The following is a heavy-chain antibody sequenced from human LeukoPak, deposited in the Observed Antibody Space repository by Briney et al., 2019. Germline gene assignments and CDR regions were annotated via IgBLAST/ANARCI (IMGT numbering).Heavy chain of an antibody. V-gene: IGHV3-7*01. CDR1: GFTFGDHW. Sequence: PGGSLRLSCAASGFTFGDHWMAWVRQAPGKGLEWVANIKGDGTSKNYVDSVKGRFTISRDNAKNSLFLQMNSLRAEDTAVYYCARDTGPVLRFLEWSTHFDYWGQGTLVTVSS. CDR2: IKGDGTSK. CDR3: ARDTGPVLRFLEWSTHFDY. J-gene: IGHJ4*02. D-gene: IGHD3-3*01.